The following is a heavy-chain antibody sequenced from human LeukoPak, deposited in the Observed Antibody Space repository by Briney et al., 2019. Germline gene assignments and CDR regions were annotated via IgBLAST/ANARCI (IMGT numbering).Heavy chain of an antibody. V-gene: IGHV4-38-2*01. J-gene: IGHJ3*02. Sequence: SETLXXTCAVSGYSISSGYYWGWSRQPTGKGVEWIGSIYHSGSTFYNPSLKRRVTISVDTAKNKVSLTLSSVTAADTAVYYCARPQGATAMVAFDIWGQGTMVTVSS. CDR1: GYSISSGYY. D-gene: IGHD2-2*01. CDR3: ARPQGATAMVAFDI. CDR2: IYHSGST.